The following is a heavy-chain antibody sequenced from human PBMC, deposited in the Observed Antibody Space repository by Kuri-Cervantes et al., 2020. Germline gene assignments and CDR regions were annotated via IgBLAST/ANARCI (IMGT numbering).Heavy chain of an antibody. CDR1: VGTFSSDD. V-gene: IGHV1-2*02. J-gene: IGHJ1*01. Sequence: ASVKVSCKPSVGTFSSDDISSVRQAPGQGLEWMGWINPNSGDTNYVQKLQGGVTMTSDTSISTAYMQLSRMRSDDTAVYYCAREAGKRGYISTWYSFQNWGQGTMVTVSS. CDR2: INPNSGDT. CDR3: AREAGKRGYISTWYSFQN. D-gene: IGHD6-13*01.